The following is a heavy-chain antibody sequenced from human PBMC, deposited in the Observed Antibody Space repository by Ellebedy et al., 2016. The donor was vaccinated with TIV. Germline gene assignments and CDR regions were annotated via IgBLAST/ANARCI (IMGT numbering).Heavy chain of an antibody. CDR3: AGGPVRYTQKGGFLDY. Sequence: GESLKISCAASGFTVSSSYMTWVRQAPGKGLEWVSVVSSGGNTYSADSVKGRFTISRDNSKNTLSLEMHTLRVDDTAVYFCAGGPVRYTQKGGFLDYWGQGTLVTVSS. CDR2: VSSGGNT. CDR1: GFTVSSSY. J-gene: IGHJ4*02. D-gene: IGHD3-16*01. V-gene: IGHV3-53*01.